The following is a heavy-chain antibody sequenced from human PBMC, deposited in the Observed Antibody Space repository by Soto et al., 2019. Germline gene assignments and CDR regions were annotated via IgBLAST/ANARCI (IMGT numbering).Heavy chain of an antibody. D-gene: IGHD2-21*02. V-gene: IGHV3-21*01. Sequence: GGSLRLSCEASGFSFSTYSMHWVRQAPGKGLEWVSCIGRRSDIYYAESVKGRFTISRDNAKNSVSLQMNSLRDEDTAVYYCAREETAWPLAYGMDVWGQGTTVTV. CDR2: IGRRSDI. J-gene: IGHJ6*02. CDR1: GFSFSTYS. CDR3: AREETAWPLAYGMDV.